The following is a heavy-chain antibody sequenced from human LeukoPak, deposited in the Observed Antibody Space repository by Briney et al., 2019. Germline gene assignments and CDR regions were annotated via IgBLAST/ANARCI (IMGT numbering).Heavy chain of an antibody. D-gene: IGHD3-16*01. CDR3: ARTSHESVLYWSDP. Sequence: ASVKVSCESSGYTFTTYGIVWVRQAPGQGLEWMGWISGYNGNTNYAQKFQGRVTMTTDTSTSTAYMELRSLRSDDTAVYYCARTSHESVLYWSDPWGQGTLVNVSS. J-gene: IGHJ5*02. V-gene: IGHV1-18*01. CDR2: ISGYNGNT. CDR1: GYTFTTYG.